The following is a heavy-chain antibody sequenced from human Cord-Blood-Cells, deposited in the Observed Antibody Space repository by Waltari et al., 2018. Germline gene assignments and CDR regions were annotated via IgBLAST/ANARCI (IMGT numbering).Heavy chain of an antibody. V-gene: IGHV4-59*01. CDR1: GGSISSYY. Sequence: QVQLQESGPGLGKPSETLSLTCTVSGGSISSYYWSWIRQPPGKGLEWSGDIYYSGGTNYNPSLKSRVTISVDTSKNQFSLKLSSVTAADTAVYYCARAGSGSYYYYYGMDVWGQGTTVTVSS. J-gene: IGHJ6*02. CDR2: IYYSGGT. D-gene: IGHD3-10*01. CDR3: ARAGSGSYYYYYGMDV.